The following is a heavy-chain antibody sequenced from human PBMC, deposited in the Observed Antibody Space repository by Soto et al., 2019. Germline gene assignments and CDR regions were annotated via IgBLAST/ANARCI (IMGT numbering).Heavy chain of an antibody. CDR1: GGSFSGYY. CDR3: ARGRWSGYYYGSGSPFDY. J-gene: IGHJ4*02. D-gene: IGHD3-10*01. Sequence: SETLSLTCAVYGGSFSGYYWSWIRQPPGKGLEWIGEINHSGSTNYNPSLKSRATISVDTSKNQFSLKLSSVTAADTAVYYCARGRWSGYYYGSGSPFDYWGQGTLVTVSS. V-gene: IGHV4-34*01. CDR2: INHSGST.